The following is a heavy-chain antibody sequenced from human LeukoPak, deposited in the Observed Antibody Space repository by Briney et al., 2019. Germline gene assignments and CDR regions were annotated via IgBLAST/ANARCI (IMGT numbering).Heavy chain of an antibody. D-gene: IGHD3-3*01. J-gene: IGHJ3*02. CDR1: GGSISSGDYY. Sequence: PSETLSLTCTVSGGSISSGDYYWSWIRQPPGKGLEWIGYIYYSGSTYYNPSLKSRATISVDTSKNQFSLKLSSVTAADTAVYYCARSYYDFWSGYYGAFDIWGQGTMVTVSS. CDR3: ARSYYDFWSGYYGAFDI. CDR2: IYYSGST. V-gene: IGHV4-30-4*08.